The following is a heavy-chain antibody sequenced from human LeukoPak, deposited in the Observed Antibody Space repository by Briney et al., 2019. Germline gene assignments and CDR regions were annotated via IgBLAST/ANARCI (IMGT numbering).Heavy chain of an antibody. J-gene: IGHJ6*02. V-gene: IGHV3-23*01. CDR3: AKPPDSSGYYSHYYYGMDV. CDR2: ISGSGGST. Sequence: GGSLRLSCAASGFTFSSYAMSWVRQAPGKGLEWVSAISGSGGSTYYADSVKGRFTISRDNSKNTLYLQMNSLRAEDMAVYYCAKPPDSSGYYSHYYYGMDVWGQGTTVTVSS. D-gene: IGHD3-22*01. CDR1: GFTFSSYA.